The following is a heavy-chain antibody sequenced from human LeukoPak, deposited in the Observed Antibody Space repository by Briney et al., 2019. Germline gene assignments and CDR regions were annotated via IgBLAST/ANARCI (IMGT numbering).Heavy chain of an antibody. CDR1: GSSLSTSGMC. J-gene: IGHJ4*02. CDR3: ARYLYGDSASYFDS. Sequence: SGPTLVNPTQTLTLTCTFSGSSLSTSGMCVSWIRQPPGKALEWLALLDWDDDKYYRTSLKTRLTISKDTSKNQVVLTMTNMEAVDTATYYCARYLYGDSASYFDSWGQGALVTVSS. CDR2: LDWDDDK. V-gene: IGHV2-70*01. D-gene: IGHD4-17*01.